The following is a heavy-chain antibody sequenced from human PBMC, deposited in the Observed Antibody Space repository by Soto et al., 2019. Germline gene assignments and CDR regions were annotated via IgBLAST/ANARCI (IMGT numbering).Heavy chain of an antibody. D-gene: IGHD5-12*01. CDR3: VRDRSALVPTSIDY. J-gene: IGHJ4*01. CDR1: GFTFSSYE. V-gene: IGHV3-48*03. CDR2: ISYSGSPT. Sequence: EVQLVESGGGLVQPGGSLRLSCAASGFTFSSYEMNWVRQTPEKGLEWVSYISYSGSPTKYADSVKGRFTISRDNAKNSLYLQMNSLRAEDTAVYYRVRDRSALVPTSIDYWGHGTLVTVSS.